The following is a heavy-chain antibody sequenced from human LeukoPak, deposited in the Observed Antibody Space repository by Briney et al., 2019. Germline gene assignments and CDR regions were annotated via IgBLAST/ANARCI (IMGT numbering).Heavy chain of an antibody. J-gene: IGHJ4*02. Sequence: SETLSLTCTVSGGSISSGDYYWSGIRQPPGKGLEWIGYIYYSGSTYYNPSLKSRVTISVDTSKNQFSLKLSSVTAADTAVYYCARVKSYYFDYWGQGTLVTVSS. D-gene: IGHD4-23*01. CDR2: IYYSGST. CDR1: GGSISSGDYY. CDR3: ARVKSYYFDY. V-gene: IGHV4-30-4*08.